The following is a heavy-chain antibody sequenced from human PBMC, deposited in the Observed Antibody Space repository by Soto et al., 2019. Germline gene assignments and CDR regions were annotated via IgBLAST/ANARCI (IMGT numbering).Heavy chain of an antibody. V-gene: IGHV1-18*01. J-gene: IGHJ5*02. CDR3: ARVPLDYGLNWFDP. CDR2: ISAYNGNT. CDR1: GYTFTSYG. D-gene: IGHD4-17*01. Sequence: ASVKVSCKASGYTFTSYGISWVRQAPGQGLEWMGWISAYNGNTNYAQKLQDRVTMTTDTSTSTAYMELRSLRSDDTAVYYCARVPLDYGLNWFDPWGQGTLVTVSS.